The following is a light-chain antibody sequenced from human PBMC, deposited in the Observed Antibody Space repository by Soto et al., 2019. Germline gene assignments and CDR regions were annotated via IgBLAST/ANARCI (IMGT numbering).Light chain of an antibody. CDR2: EVF. V-gene: IGLV2-23*02. CDR1: SSDVGSYPL. CDR3: CSYAGSITPYV. Sequence: QSALPQPASVSGSPGQSITISCTGTSSDVGSYPLVSWYQQHPGKAPKLMIFEVFRRPSGVSDRFSGSKSGNTASLTISWLQAEDEADYYCCSYAGSITPYVFGTGTKLTV. J-gene: IGLJ1*01.